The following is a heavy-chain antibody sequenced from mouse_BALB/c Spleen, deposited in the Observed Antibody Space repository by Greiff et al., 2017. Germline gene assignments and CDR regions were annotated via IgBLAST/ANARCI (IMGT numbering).Heavy chain of an antibody. D-gene: IGHD2-3*01. Sequence: EVLLVESGGGLVQPGGSRKLSCAASGFTFSSFGMHWVRQAPEKGLEWVAYISSGSSTIYYADTVKGRFTISRDKPKNTLFLQMTSLRSEDTAMYYCARDCDGYCDWYFDVWGAGTTVTVSS. CDR3: ARDCDGYCDWYFDV. J-gene: IGHJ1*01. V-gene: IGHV5-17*02. CDR2: ISSGSSTI. CDR1: GFTFSSFG.